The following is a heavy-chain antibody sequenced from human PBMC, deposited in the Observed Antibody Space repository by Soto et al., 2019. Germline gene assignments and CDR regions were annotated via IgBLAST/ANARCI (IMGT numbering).Heavy chain of an antibody. Sequence: QVTLKESGPVLVKPTETLTLTCTVSGFSLSNARMGVSWIRQPPGKALEWLAHIFSNDEKSYSTSLKSRLTISKDNSKSQVVLIMTNMDPVDTATYYCVRTAYDYVWGSYRPGAFDIWGQGTMVTVSS. CDR2: IFSNDEK. D-gene: IGHD3-16*02. V-gene: IGHV2-26*01. CDR3: VRTAYDYVWGSYRPGAFDI. J-gene: IGHJ3*02. CDR1: GFSLSNARMG.